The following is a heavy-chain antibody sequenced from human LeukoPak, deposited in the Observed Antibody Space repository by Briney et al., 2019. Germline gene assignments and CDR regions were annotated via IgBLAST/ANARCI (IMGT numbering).Heavy chain of an antibody. CDR3: ASRSPGIPGACPPDY. V-gene: IGHV4-39*07. CDR1: GASIDTFSYF. CDR2: VYHSGIT. J-gene: IGHJ4*02. D-gene: IGHD2-2*01. Sequence: TSETLSLTCTVSGASIDTFSYFWGWVRQPPGKGLEWIGTVYHSGITNYNPSLKSRVSISVDTSKSQFSLRVTSVTAPDTGVYFCASRSPGIPGACPPDYWGQGTLVTVSS.